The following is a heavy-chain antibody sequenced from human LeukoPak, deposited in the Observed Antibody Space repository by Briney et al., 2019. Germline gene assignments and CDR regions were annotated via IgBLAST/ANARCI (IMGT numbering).Heavy chain of an antibody. CDR2: ISSDGSNT. Sequence: PGGSLRLSCAVSGFTFNKYYMHWVRQAPGKGLVWVSRISSDGSNTNYADSVKGRFTLSRDNAKNTLYLQMNSLRAEDTAVYYCIGVPYWGQGALVTVSS. CDR3: IGVPY. V-gene: IGHV3-74*01. J-gene: IGHJ4*02. CDR1: GFTFNKYY.